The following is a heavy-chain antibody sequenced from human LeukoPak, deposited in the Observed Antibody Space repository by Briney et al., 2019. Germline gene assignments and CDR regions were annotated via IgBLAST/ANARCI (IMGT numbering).Heavy chain of an antibody. CDR3: AKALLDAFDI. CDR1: GFTFSSYG. V-gene: IGHV3-30*18. J-gene: IGHJ3*02. Sequence: PGGSLRLSCAASGFTFSSYGMHWVRQAPGKGLEWVAVISYDGSNKHYADSVKGRFTISRDNSKNTLYLQMNSLRADDTAVYYCAKALLDAFDIWGQGTMVTVSS. CDR2: ISYDGSNK.